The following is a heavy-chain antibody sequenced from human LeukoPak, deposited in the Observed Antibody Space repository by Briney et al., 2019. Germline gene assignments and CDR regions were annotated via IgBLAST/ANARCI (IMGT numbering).Heavy chain of an antibody. J-gene: IGHJ4*02. V-gene: IGHV3-30*02. Sequence: PGGSLRLSCAASGFTFSSYGMHWVRQAPGKGLEWVAFIRYDGTTKYYADSVKGRFTISRDNSRNTLYLQMNSLRAEDTAVYYCARDDYADYWGQGTLVTVSS. CDR2: IRYDGTTK. CDR1: GFTFSSYG. CDR3: ARDDYADY.